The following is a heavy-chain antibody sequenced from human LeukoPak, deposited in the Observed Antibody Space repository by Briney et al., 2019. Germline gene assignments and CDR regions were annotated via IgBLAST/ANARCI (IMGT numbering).Heavy chain of an antibody. Sequence: SETLSLTCTVSGGSINSYYWSWIRQPPGKGLQWIGYIYYSGSTIYNPSLKSRVTISVDTSKNQFSLKLSSVTAADTAVYYCARSPIRPCSGGSCYYFDYWGQGTLVTVSS. CDR3: ARSPIRPCSGGSCYYFDY. CDR1: GGSINSYY. V-gene: IGHV4-59*08. CDR2: IYYSGST. J-gene: IGHJ4*02. D-gene: IGHD2-15*01.